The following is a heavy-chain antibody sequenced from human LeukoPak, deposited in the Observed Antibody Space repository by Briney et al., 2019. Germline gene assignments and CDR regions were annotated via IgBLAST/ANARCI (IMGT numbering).Heavy chain of an antibody. CDR2: VNPDSGAT. D-gene: IGHD1-1*01. Sequence: ASVKVSCKASGYTFTHYRLHWARQAHGQGLEWMGWVNPDSGATNYQQNFQGRVTMTRDTSISTVYMELSRLRSDDTAVYYCARENWYSDYWGQGTLVTVSS. V-gene: IGHV1-2*02. CDR3: ARENWYSDY. CDR1: GYTFTHYR. J-gene: IGHJ4*02.